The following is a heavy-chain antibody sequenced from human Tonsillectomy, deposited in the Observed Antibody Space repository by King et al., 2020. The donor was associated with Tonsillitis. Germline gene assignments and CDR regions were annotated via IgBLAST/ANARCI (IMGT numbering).Heavy chain of an antibody. J-gene: IGHJ4*02. CDR2: IKHDGSET. CDR1: GLTFSSYW. D-gene: IGHD2-15*01. V-gene: IGHV3-7*01. CDR3: ARRLVDATSFDC. Sequence: VQLVESGGGLVQPGGSLRLSCAASGLTFSSYWMGWVRQAPGKGLEWVANIKHDGSETYYVGSVKGRFTISRDNAKNSLYLQMNSLRADDTAVYYCARRLVDATSFDCWGQGTMVTVSS.